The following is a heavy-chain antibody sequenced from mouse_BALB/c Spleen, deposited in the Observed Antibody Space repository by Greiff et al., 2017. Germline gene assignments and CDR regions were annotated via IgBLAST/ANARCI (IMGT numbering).Heavy chain of an antibody. J-gene: IGHJ3*01. D-gene: IGHD2-2*01. CDR3: ARYEGYRAWFAY. Sequence: EVHLVESGPSLVKPSQTLSLTCSVSGDSITSGYWNWIRKFPGNKLEYMGYISYSGSTYYNPSLKSRISITRDTSKNKYYLQLHSVTTEDTATYYCARYEGYRAWFAYWGQGTLVTVSA. V-gene: IGHV3-8*02. CDR1: GDSITSGY. CDR2: ISYSGST.